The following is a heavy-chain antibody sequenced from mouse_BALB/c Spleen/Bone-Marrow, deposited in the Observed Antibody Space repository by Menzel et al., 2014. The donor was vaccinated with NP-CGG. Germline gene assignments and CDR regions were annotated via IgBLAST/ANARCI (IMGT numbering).Heavy chain of an antibody. J-gene: IGHJ3*01. V-gene: IGHV1-5*01. CDR2: IYPGNSDT. D-gene: IGHD2-2*01. CDR1: GYTFTSYW. CDR3: TRVIYYVYSWFAY. Sequence: EVKLEESGTVLARPGASAKMSCKASGYTFTSYWMHWVKQRPGQGLEWIGAIYPGNSDTSYNQKFKGKAKLTAVTSTSTAYIEQSSLTNEDCAVYFCTRVIYYVYSWFAYWGQGSVVTVST.